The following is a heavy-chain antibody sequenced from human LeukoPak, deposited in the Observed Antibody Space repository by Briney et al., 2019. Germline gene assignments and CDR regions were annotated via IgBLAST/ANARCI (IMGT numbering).Heavy chain of an antibody. CDR3: TRRIAVSGIGYYGMDV. V-gene: IGHV5-51*01. CDR2: IYPGDSDT. D-gene: IGHD6-19*01. CDR1: GYRFTSYW. J-gene: IGHJ6*02. Sequence: GESLKISCKGSGYRFTSYWIGWVRQMPGKGLEWMGIIYPGDSDTRYSPSSQGQVTISVDKSISTAYLQWSSLKASDTAMYYCTRRIAVSGIGYYGMDVWGQGTTVTVSS.